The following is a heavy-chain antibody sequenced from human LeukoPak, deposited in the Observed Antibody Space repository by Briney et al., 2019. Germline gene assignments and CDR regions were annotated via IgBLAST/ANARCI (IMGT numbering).Heavy chain of an antibody. J-gene: IGHJ4*02. V-gene: IGHV1-18*01. D-gene: IGHD3-22*01. CDR2: ISAYNGYT. CDR1: GYTFTSYG. CDR3: ARDLTHRRYYDNSGYQIVPAF. Sequence: ASVKVSCKASGYTFTSYGISWVRQAPGQGLEWMGWISAYNGYTNYAQKLQGRVTTTRDTSTSTAYLDLRSLRSDDTAVYYCARDLTHRRYYDNSGYQIVPAFWGQGTLVTVSS.